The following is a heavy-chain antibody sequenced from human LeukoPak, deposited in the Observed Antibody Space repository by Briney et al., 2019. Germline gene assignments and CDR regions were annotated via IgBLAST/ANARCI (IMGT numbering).Heavy chain of an antibody. CDR2: IAYDGSDK. J-gene: IGHJ4*02. CDR3: ASVFDY. Sequence: GRSLRLSCAASGFTFSSFAMHWVRQAPGKGLEWVAVIAYDGSDKYYADSVRGRFTISRDNSKNTVYLQMNNLKTEDTAVYYCASVFDYWGQGILVTVSS. CDR1: GFTFSSFA. V-gene: IGHV3-30*04.